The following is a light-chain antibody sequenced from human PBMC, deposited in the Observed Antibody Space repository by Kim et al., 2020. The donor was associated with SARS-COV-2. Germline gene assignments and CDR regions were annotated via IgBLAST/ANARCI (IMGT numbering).Light chain of an antibody. CDR1: QSVSSY. J-gene: IGKJ2*03. Sequence: SPGERAPLSCRASQSVSSYLAWYQQKPAQAPRLLIYDASNRATGIPARFSGSGSGTDFTLTISSLEPEDFAVYYCQQRSNWPPPYSFGQGTKLEIK. V-gene: IGKV3-11*01. CDR3: QQRSNWPPPYS. CDR2: DAS.